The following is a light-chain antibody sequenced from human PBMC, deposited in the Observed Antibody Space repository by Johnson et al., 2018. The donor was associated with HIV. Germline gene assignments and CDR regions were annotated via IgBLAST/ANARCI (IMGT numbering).Light chain of an antibody. J-gene: IGLJ1*01. V-gene: IGLV1-51*02. CDR3: GTWDKSLNTGAV. Sequence: QSVLTQPPSVSAAPGQDVIISCSGSTSNVGNNFVSWYQHFPGRAPKLLIYENNKRPSGIPDRFSGSKSGTSATLGITGLQTGDEADYYCGTWDKSLNTGAVFGTGTKVTV. CDR1: TSNVGNNF. CDR2: ENN.